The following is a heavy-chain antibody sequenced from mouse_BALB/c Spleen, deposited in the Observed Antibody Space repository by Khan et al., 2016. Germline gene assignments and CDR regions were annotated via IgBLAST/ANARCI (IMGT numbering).Heavy chain of an antibody. CDR1: GFNIKDTY. D-gene: IGHD2-14*01. Sequence: VQLKQSGAELVKPGASVKLSCTASGFNIKDTYMHWVKQRPEQGLEGIGRIDPANGNTKYDPKFQGKATITADTSSNPAYLQLSSLTSEDTAVYYCARWYDWFAYWGQGTLVTVSA. V-gene: IGHV14-3*02. CDR3: ARWYDWFAY. CDR2: IDPANGNT. J-gene: IGHJ3*01.